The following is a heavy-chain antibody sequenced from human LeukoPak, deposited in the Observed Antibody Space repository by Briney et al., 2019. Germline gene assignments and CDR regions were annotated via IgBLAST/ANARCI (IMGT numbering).Heavy chain of an antibody. CDR3: ARDAQEYSRVYYYYYMDV. D-gene: IGHD6-6*01. V-gene: IGHV1-2*02. Sequence: ASVKVSCKASGYTFTGYYMHWVRQAPGQGLEWMGWINPNSGGTNYAQKFQGRVTMTRDTSISTAYMELSRLRSDDTAVYYCARDAQEYSRVYYYYYMDVWGKGTTVTVSS. CDR1: GYTFTGYY. CDR2: INPNSGGT. J-gene: IGHJ6*03.